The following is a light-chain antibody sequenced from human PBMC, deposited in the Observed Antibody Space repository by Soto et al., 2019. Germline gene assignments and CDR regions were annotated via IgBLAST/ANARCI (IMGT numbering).Light chain of an antibody. CDR3: QQYNTYPLT. J-gene: IGKJ4*01. Sequence: DIQMTQSPSTLSASVGDRVTITCRASQSISTWLAWYQQKPGKAPQLLIYKASNLEGGVPSRFSGSGSGTDFTITISSLQADDFATYYCQQYNTYPLTFGGGTTVEIK. CDR1: QSISTW. CDR2: KAS. V-gene: IGKV1-5*03.